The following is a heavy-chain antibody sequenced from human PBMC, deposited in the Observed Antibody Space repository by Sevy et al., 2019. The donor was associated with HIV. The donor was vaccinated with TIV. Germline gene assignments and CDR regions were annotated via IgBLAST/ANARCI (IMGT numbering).Heavy chain of an antibody. J-gene: IGHJ6*02. CDR1: GFTFSSYA. Sequence: GGSLRLSCAASGFTFSSYAMSWVRQAPGKGLEWVSPISGSGGSTYYEDSVKGRFNISRDNSKNTLYLQMNSLRAEDTAVYYCAKEVGIAAPYGMDVWGQGTTVTVSS. D-gene: IGHD6-6*01. V-gene: IGHV3-23*01. CDR2: ISGSGGST. CDR3: AKEVGIAAPYGMDV.